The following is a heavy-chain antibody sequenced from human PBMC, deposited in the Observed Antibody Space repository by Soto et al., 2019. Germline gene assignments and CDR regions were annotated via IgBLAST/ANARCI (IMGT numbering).Heavy chain of an antibody. J-gene: IGHJ2*01. Sequence: QVQLVESGGGLVKPGGSLRLSCAASGFTFSDYYMSWIRQAPGKGLEWVSYISSSGSTIYYADSVKGRFTISRDNAKNSLYLQMNSLRAEDTAVYYCARDSYSSGWWKEPADWYFDLWGRGTLVTVSS. V-gene: IGHV3-11*01. CDR2: ISSSGSTI. CDR1: GFTFSDYY. CDR3: ARDSYSSGWWKEPADWYFDL. D-gene: IGHD6-19*01.